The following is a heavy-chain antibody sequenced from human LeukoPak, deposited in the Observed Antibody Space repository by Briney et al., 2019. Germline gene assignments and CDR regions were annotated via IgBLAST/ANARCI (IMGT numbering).Heavy chain of an antibody. CDR2: INSDGSST. V-gene: IGHV3-74*01. CDR3: ARADNYYDSRTDDAFDI. CDR1: GFTFSSYW. D-gene: IGHD3-22*01. J-gene: IGHJ3*02. Sequence: GRSLRLSCAASGFTFSSYWMHWVRQAPGKGLVWVSRINSDGSSTSYADSVKGRFTISRDNAKNTLYLQMNSLRAEDTAVYYRARADNYYDSRTDDAFDIWGQGTMVTVSS.